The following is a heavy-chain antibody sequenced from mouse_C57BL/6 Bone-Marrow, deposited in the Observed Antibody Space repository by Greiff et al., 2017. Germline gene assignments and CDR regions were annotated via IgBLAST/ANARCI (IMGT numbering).Heavy chain of an antibody. Sequence: EVKLEESGGDLVKPGGSLKLSCAASGFTFSSYGMSWVRQTPDKRLEWVATISRGDNYTYYPDSVKGRFTISRDNAKNTLYLEMSSLKSEDTAMYYCARRGRSGNYVYWGQGTTLTVSS. CDR1: GFTFSSYG. D-gene: IGHD2-1*01. J-gene: IGHJ2*01. CDR2: ISRGDNYT. V-gene: IGHV5-6*02. CDR3: ARRGRSGNYVY.